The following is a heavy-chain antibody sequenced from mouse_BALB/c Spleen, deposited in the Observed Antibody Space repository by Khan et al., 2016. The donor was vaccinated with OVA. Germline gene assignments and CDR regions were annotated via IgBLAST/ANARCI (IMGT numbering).Heavy chain of an antibody. D-gene: IGHD2-14*01. CDR2: INTETGEP. CDR3: ARDRYDDFDY. J-gene: IGHJ2*01. V-gene: IGHV9-2-1*01. CDR1: GYTFTDYS. Sequence: QIQLVQSGPELKKPGETVKISCKASGYTFTDYSMHWVKQAPGTGLKWMGWINTETGEPTYADDFKGRFAFSLETSASTASLQINNLKNEDTATYFCARDRYDDFDYWGQGTTLTVSS.